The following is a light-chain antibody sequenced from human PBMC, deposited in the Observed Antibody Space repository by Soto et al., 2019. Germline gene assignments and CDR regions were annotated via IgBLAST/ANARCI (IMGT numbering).Light chain of an antibody. CDR3: SSYTSSSTLNV. Sequence: QSALTQAASVSGSPGQSITISCTGTSSDVGGYNYVSWYQQHPGKAPKLMIYDVSNRPSGVSNRFSGSKSGNTASLTNSGLQAEDEADYYCSSYTSSSTLNVFGGGTKLTLL. CDR1: SSDVGGYNY. CDR2: DVS. J-gene: IGLJ2*01. V-gene: IGLV2-14*01.